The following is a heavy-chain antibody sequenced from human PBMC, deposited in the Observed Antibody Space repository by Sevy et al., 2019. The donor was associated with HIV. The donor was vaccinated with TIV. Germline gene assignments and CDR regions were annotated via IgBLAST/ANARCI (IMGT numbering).Heavy chain of an antibody. V-gene: IGHV3-7*03. CDR1: GFTFSTYW. CDR2: IKKDGSEK. J-gene: IGHJ6*02. D-gene: IGHD2-2*01. Sequence: GGSLRLSCAASGFTFSTYWMSWVRQAPGKGLEWVANIKKDGSEKYYVDSVKGRFTISRDNAKISLHLQMKSLRAEDTAVYYCARDCSSTSCLWGLDVWGQGTTVTVSS. CDR3: ARDCSSTSCLWGLDV.